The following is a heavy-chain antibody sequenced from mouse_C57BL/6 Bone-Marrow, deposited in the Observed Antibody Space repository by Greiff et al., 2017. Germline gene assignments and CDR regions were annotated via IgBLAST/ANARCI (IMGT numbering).Heavy chain of an antibody. J-gene: IGHJ2*01. D-gene: IGHD2-10*02. CDR1: GYAFSSSW. CDR2: IYPGDGDT. CDR3: ARSEYGNYDY. Sequence: QVQLQQSGPELVKPGASVKISCKASGYAFSSSWMNWVKQRPGKGLEWIGRIYPGDGDTNYNGKFKGKATLTADKSSSTAYMQLSSLTSEDSAVYFCARSEYGNYDYWGQGTTLTVSS. V-gene: IGHV1-82*01.